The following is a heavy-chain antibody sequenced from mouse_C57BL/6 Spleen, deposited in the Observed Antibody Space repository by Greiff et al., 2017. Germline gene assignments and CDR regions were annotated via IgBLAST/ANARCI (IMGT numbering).Heavy chain of an antibody. CDR1: GFTFTDYY. Sequence: EVQLVESGGGLVQPGGSLSLSCAASGFTFTDYYMSWVRQPPGQALEWLGFISNKANGYTTEYSASVKGRFTISSDNSQSILYLQMNALRTEDSATYYYASLNGGYYAMDYWGQGTSVTVSS. CDR3: ASLNGGYYAMDY. J-gene: IGHJ4*01. V-gene: IGHV7-3*01. CDR2: ISNKANGYTT.